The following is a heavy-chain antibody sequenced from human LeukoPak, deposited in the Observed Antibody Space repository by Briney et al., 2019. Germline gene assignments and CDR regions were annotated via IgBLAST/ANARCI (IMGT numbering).Heavy chain of an antibody. Sequence: SETLSLTCALSGGSLSGHYWSWIRQTPGKGLEWIGEINHDGFTNYNPSVKSRATISVDTSKKHFSLNVTSVTAADTSVYYCARGRLSSSWALGYYFDYWGQGTLVTVSS. V-gene: IGHV4-34*01. CDR2: INHDGFT. CDR3: ARGRLSSSWALGYYFDY. J-gene: IGHJ4*02. D-gene: IGHD6-13*01. CDR1: GGSLSGHY.